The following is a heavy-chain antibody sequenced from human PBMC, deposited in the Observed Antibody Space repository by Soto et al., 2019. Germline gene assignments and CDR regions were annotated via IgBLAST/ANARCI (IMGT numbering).Heavy chain of an antibody. CDR1: GFTFSSYE. J-gene: IGHJ3*02. CDR3: AREGADYYYDSSGYGDAFDI. Sequence: LRLSCAASGFTFSSYEMNWVRQAPGKGLEWVSYISSSGSTIYYADSVKGRFTISRDNAKNSLYLQMNSLRAEDTAVYYCAREGADYYYDSSGYGDAFDIWGQGTMVTVSS. D-gene: IGHD3-22*01. V-gene: IGHV3-48*03. CDR2: ISSSGSTI.